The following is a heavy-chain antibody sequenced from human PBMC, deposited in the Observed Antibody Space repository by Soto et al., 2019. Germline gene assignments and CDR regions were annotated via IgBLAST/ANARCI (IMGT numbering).Heavy chain of an antibody. CDR3: ARVDYYDSSGYYFPFDY. D-gene: IGHD3-22*01. CDR2: INPKSGGT. J-gene: IGHJ4*02. Sequence: ASVKVSCKASGYSFNDYFIHWVRQAPGQGLEWMGWINPKSGGTNYAQLLRGRVTMTRDTSISTAYMELSSLRSEDTAVYYCARVDYYDSSGYYFPFDYWGQGTLVTVSS. CDR1: GYSFNDYF. V-gene: IGHV1-2*02.